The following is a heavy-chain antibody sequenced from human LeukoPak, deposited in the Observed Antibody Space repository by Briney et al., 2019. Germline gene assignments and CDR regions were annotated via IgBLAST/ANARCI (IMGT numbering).Heavy chain of an antibody. D-gene: IGHD1-26*01. CDR1: GFTFTNYW. CDR3: APNSGSP. V-gene: IGHV3-74*01. CDR2: MNSDGTSI. J-gene: IGHJ5*02. Sequence: GGSLRLSCVVSGFTFTNYWMQWVRQVPGKGLVWVARMNSDGTSIIHADSVKGRFTISRDNAENTLYLQMNSLRPEDTALYYCAPNSGSPWGQGTLVTVSS.